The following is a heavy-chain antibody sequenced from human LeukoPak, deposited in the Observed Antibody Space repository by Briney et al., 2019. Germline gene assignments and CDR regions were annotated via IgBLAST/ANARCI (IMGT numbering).Heavy chain of an antibody. V-gene: IGHV3-30*04. Sequence: GRSLRLSCAASGLTFSSYAMHWVRQAPGKGLEWVAVISYDGSNKYYADSVKGRFTISRDNSKNTLYLQMNSLRAEGTAVYYCARGPGIAAAGTFDYWGQGTLVTVSS. CDR1: GLTFSSYA. CDR3: ARGPGIAAAGTFDY. CDR2: ISYDGSNK. J-gene: IGHJ4*02. D-gene: IGHD6-13*01.